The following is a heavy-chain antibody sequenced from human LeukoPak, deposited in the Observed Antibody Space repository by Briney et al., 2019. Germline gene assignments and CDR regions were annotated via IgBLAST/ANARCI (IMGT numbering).Heavy chain of an antibody. Sequence: ASVKVSCKASGYTFTSYYMHWVRQAPGQGLEWMGIINPSGGSTSYAQKFQGRVTMTRDMSTSTVYMELSSLRSEDTAVYYCARGADYYDSSGYYYGSNYYYYYYVDVWGKGTTVTISS. CDR3: ARGADYYDSSGYYYGSNYYYYYYVDV. J-gene: IGHJ6*03. CDR2: INPSGGST. D-gene: IGHD3-22*01. CDR1: GYTFTSYY. V-gene: IGHV1-46*01.